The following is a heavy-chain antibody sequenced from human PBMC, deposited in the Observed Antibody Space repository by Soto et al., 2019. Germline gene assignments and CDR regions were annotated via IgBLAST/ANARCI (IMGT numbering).Heavy chain of an antibody. V-gene: IGHV3-30*18. CDR1: GFNFNFYG. Sequence: GGSLRLSCDASGFNFNFYGMHWVRQAPGKGLEWVAVISYDGSDKYYADSVRGRFTISRDNTKNTLWLQMNSLRGEDTAVYYCAKERRYSFDALDLWGQGTLVTVS. J-gene: IGHJ3*01. CDR2: ISYDGSDK. D-gene: IGHD5-18*01. CDR3: AKERRYSFDALDL.